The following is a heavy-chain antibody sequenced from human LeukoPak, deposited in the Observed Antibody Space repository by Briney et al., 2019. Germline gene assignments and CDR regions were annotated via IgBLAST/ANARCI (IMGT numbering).Heavy chain of an antibody. CDR2: IYYSGST. J-gene: IGHJ4*02. CDR3: ARDLGDNGGYFDY. CDR1: GGSISTYY. D-gene: IGHD4-23*01. V-gene: IGHV4-59*01. Sequence: PSETLPLTCTASGGSISTYYWSWIRQPPGKGLEWIGYIYYSGSTNYNPSLKSRVTISVDTSKNQFSLKLSSVTAADTAVYYCARDLGDNGGYFDYWGQGTLVTVSS.